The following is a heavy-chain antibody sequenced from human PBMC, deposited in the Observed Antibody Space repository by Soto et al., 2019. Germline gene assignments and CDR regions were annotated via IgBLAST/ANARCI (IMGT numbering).Heavy chain of an antibody. Sequence: QVQLVQSGAEVKKPGASVKVSCKVSGYTLTELSMHWVRQAPGKGLEWMGGFDPEDGETIYAQKCQGRVTMTEDTSTDTAYMELSSLRSEDTAVYYCATPPLGYNCVPPYFDYWGQGTLVTVSS. CDR1: GYTLTELS. V-gene: IGHV1-24*01. D-gene: IGHD5-12*01. CDR2: FDPEDGET. CDR3: ATPPLGYNCVPPYFDY. J-gene: IGHJ4*02.